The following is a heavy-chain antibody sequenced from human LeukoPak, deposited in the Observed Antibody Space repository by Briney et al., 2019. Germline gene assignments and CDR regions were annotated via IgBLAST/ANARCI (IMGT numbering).Heavy chain of an antibody. V-gene: IGHV3-11*01. D-gene: IGHD1-26*01. J-gene: IGHJ3*02. CDR2: ISSSGTYI. CDR3: AKEGIVGATKMNAFDI. Sequence: PGGSLRLSCAAFGFTFSDYSMSWIRQAPGKGLEWVSYISSSGTYIYYADSVKGRFNISRDDAKTSLYLQLSSLRADDTAVYYCAKEGIVGATKMNAFDIWGQGTMVTVSS. CDR1: GFTFSDYS.